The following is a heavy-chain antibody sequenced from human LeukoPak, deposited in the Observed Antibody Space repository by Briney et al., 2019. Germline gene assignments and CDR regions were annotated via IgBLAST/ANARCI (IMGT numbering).Heavy chain of an antibody. Sequence: SETLSLTCTVSGGSISSSSYYWSWIRQPPGKGLEWIGEINHSGSTNYNPSLKSRVTISVDTSKNQFSLKLSSVTAADTAVYYCATSRDGYNPIWGQGAMVTVSS. J-gene: IGHJ3*02. CDR2: INHSGST. CDR1: GGSISSSSYY. CDR3: ATSRDGYNPI. V-gene: IGHV4-39*07. D-gene: IGHD5-24*01.